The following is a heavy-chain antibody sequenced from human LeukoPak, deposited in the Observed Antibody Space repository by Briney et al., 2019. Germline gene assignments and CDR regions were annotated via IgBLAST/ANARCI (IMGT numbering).Heavy chain of an antibody. CDR3: AREHGSSFDY. Sequence: GGSLRLSCAASGFALSSYWMHWVRQAPGKGLVWVSRINSDGGTTSYADSVEGRFTISRDNAKNTLYLQMNSLRAEDTAVYYCAREHGSSFDYWGQGTLVTVSS. CDR2: INSDGGTT. V-gene: IGHV3-74*01. CDR1: GFALSSYW. J-gene: IGHJ4*02. D-gene: IGHD6-13*01.